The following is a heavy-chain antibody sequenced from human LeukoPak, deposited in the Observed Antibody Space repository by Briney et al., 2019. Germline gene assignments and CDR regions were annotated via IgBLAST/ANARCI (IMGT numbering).Heavy chain of an antibody. V-gene: IGHV3-21*01. D-gene: IGHD5-24*01. CDR2: ISSSSSYI. J-gene: IGHJ4*02. CDR3: ARDHQMATAFDY. Sequence: GGSLRLSCAASGFTFGSYSMNWVRQAPGKGLEWVSSISSSSSYIYYADSVKGRFTISRDNAKNSLYLQMNSLRAEDTAVYYCARDHQMATAFDYWGQGTLVTVSS. CDR1: GFTFGSYS.